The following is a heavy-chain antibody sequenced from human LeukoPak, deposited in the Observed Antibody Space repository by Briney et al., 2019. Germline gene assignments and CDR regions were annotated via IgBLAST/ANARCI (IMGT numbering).Heavy chain of an antibody. CDR1: GGSISSSSYY. CDR2: IYYSGST. CDR3: ARVLIPYALDV. V-gene: IGHV4-39*07. J-gene: IGHJ6*02. Sequence: PSETLSLTCTVSGGSISSSSYYWGWIRQPPGKGLEWIGSIYYSGSTYYNPSLKSRVTISVDTSKNQFSLKLSSVTAADTAVYYCARVLIPYALDVWGQGTTVTVSS. D-gene: IGHD2-2*01.